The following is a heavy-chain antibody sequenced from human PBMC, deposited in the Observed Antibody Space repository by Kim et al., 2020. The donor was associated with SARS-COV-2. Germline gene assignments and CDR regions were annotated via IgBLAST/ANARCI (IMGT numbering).Heavy chain of an antibody. CDR3: ARDTRDYYGMDV. Sequence: GGSLILSCAASGFTFSSYGMHWVRQAPGKGLEWVAVIWYDGSNKYYADSVKGRFTISRDNSKNTLYLQMNSLRAEDTAVYYCARDTRDYYGMDVWGQGTTVTVSS. CDR1: GFTFSSYG. CDR2: IWYDGSNK. J-gene: IGHJ6*02. V-gene: IGHV3-33*01.